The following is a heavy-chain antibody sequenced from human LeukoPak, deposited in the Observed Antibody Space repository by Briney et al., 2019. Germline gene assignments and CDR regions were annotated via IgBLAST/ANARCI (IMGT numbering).Heavy chain of an antibody. J-gene: IGHJ4*02. CDR2: ISYDGNNN. D-gene: IGHD4-23*01. V-gene: IGHV3-30*18. CDR1: GFTFSTYA. Sequence: GGSLRLSCAASGFTFSTYAMLWVRQAPGKGLEGLAVISYDGNNNKYTDSVTGRFSISRDNSKNTLYLQMQSLSAEDTAVYYCAKNSHGGNTWAYFASWGQGTLVTVSS. CDR3: AKNSHGGNTWAYFAS.